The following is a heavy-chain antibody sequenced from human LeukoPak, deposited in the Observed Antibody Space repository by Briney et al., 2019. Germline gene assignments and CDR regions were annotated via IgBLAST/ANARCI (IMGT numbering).Heavy chain of an antibody. CDR2: ISSSSSTI. Sequence: PGGSLRLSCAASGFTFSSYSMNWVRQAPGKGLEWVSYISSSSSTIYYADSVKGRFTISRDNAKNSLYLQMNSLRAEDTAVYYCARTPPTIFGVVKVEGGTNWFDPWGQGTLVTVSS. V-gene: IGHV3-48*04. CDR1: GFTFSSYS. CDR3: ARTPPTIFGVVKVEGGTNWFDP. D-gene: IGHD3-3*01. J-gene: IGHJ5*02.